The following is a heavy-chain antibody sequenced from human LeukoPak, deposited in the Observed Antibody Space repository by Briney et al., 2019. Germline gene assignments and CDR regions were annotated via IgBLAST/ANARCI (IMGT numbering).Heavy chain of an antibody. CDR1: GGTISSYY. V-gene: IGHV4-59*12. Sequence: SETLSLTCTVSGGTISSYYWSWIRQPPGKGLEWIAYIDYSGSTNYNPSLKSRVTISVDASKNQFSLKLSSVTAADTAVYYCASTGGRLRLGELSFFDYWGQGTLVTVSS. D-gene: IGHD3-16*02. J-gene: IGHJ4*02. CDR2: IDYSGST. CDR3: ASTGGRLRLGELSFFDY.